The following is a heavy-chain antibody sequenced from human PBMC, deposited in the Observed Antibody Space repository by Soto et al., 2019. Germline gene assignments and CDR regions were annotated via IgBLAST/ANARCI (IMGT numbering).Heavy chain of an antibody. V-gene: IGHV3-23*01. CDR3: AKSATMTRKVVNY. Sequence: EVQLLESGGGLVQAGGSLRLSCVASGFTFSSYTMTWVRQAPGKGLEWVSGIYSSGDSTYYADSVKGRFTISRDNSKNKLYLQINSLRADDPVLYYGAKSATMTRKVVNYGGQGIVVTASS. CDR1: GFTFSSYT. D-gene: IGHD4-17*01. J-gene: IGHJ4*02. CDR2: IYSSGDST.